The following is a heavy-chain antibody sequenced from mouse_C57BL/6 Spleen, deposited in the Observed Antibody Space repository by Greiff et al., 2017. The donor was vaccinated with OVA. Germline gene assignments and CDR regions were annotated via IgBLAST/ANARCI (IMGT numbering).Heavy chain of an antibody. CDR3: ALRGFDY. Sequence: VQLPQPGAELVMPGASVKLSCKASGYTFTSYWMHWVKQRPGQGLEWIGEIDPSDSYTNYNQKFKDKSTLTVDKSSSTAHMQRCSWTSEDSAVYYCALRGFDYWGQGTLVTVSA. CDR1: GYTFTSYW. CDR2: IDPSDSYT. J-gene: IGHJ3*01. V-gene: IGHV1-69*01.